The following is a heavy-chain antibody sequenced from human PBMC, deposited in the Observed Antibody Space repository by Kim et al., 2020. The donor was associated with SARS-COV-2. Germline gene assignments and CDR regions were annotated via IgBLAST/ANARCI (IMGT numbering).Heavy chain of an antibody. CDR3: AKSQVAEDAFDI. D-gene: IGHD5-12*01. Sequence: GGSLRLSCAASGFTFDDYAMHWVRQAPGKGLEWVSGISWNRGSIGYADSVKGRFTISRDNAKNSLYLQMNSLRAEDTALYYCAKSQVAEDAFDIWGQGTMVTVSS. CDR2: ISWNRGSI. J-gene: IGHJ3*02. V-gene: IGHV3-9*01. CDR1: GFTFDDYA.